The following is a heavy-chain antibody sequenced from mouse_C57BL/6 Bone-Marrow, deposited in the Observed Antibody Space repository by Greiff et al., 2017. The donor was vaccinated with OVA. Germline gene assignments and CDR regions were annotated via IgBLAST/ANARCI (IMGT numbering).Heavy chain of an antibody. Sequence: EVKVVESGGGLVKPGGSLKLSCAASGFTFSSYAMSWVRQTPEKRLEWVATISDGGRYTYYPDNVKGRFTSSRDNAKNNLYLQMSHLKSEDTAMYYCATPLYGSSLFDYWGQGTTLTVSS. D-gene: IGHD1-1*01. CDR3: ATPLYGSSLFDY. V-gene: IGHV5-4*03. CDR1: GFTFSSYA. J-gene: IGHJ2*01. CDR2: ISDGGRYT.